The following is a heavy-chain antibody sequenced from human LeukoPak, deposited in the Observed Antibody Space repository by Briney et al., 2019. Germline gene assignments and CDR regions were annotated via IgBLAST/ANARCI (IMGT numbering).Heavy chain of an antibody. CDR3: ARGFVLGAAKNYFDH. Sequence: GGSLSLSCAASGFTVSSYHMSWVRQAPGKGLEWVSVIYTDGSTYYADSVKGRFTISRDNSKNTLSLQMNSLRAEDTALYYCARGFVLGAAKNYFDHWGQGALVTVSS. CDR1: GFTVSSYH. CDR2: IYTDGST. J-gene: IGHJ4*02. D-gene: IGHD2-21*02. V-gene: IGHV3-66*02.